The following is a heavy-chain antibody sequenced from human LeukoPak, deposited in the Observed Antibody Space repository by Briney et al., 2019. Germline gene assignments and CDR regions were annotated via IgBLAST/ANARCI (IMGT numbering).Heavy chain of an antibody. J-gene: IGHJ6*03. CDR3: ARVGRSGQLAGGDYYYYMDV. V-gene: IGHV3-23*01. Sequence: GRSLRLSCAASGFTFSSYAMSWVRQAPGKGLEWVSAISGSGGSTYYADSVKGRFTISRDNSKNTLYLQMHSLRAEDTAVYYCARVGRSGQLAGGDYYYYMDVWGKGTTVTVSS. CDR2: ISGSGGST. CDR1: GFTFSSYA. D-gene: IGHD6-13*01.